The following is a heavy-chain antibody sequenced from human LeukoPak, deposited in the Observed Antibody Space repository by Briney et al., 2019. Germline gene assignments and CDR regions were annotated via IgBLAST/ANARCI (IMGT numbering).Heavy chain of an antibody. V-gene: IGHV4-39*01. D-gene: IGHD3-10*01. Sequence: PETLSLTCTVSGGSISSSSYYWGWIRQPPGKGLEWIGSIYYSGSTYYNPSLKSRVTISVDTSKNPFSLKLSSVTAADTAVYYCATYMVRGAAMGYWGQGTLVTVSS. J-gene: IGHJ4*02. CDR2: IYYSGST. CDR1: GGSISSSSYY. CDR3: ATYMVRGAAMGY.